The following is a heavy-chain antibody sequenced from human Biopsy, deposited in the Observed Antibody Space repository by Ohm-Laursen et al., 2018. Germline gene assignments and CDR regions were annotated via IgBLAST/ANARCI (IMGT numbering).Heavy chain of an antibody. J-gene: IGHJ5*02. D-gene: IGHD1-7*01. Sequence: ASVKVSCKASGYTFTSYYMHWVRQAPGQGLEWMGIINPSGGSTSNTQKFQGRVTMTRDTSTSTVYMELSGLTSDDTATYYCGRAVRNQLLTDPWGQGTLVTVTS. CDR2: INPSGGST. CDR3: GRAVRNQLLTDP. V-gene: IGHV1-46*01. CDR1: GYTFTSYY.